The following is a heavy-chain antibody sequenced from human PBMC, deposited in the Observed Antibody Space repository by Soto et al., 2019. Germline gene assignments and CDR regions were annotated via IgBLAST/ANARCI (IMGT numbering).Heavy chain of an antibody. D-gene: IGHD3-9*01. CDR3: ARGGLTGYFLYYFDY. V-gene: IGHV3-21*01. J-gene: IGHJ4*02. CDR1: GFTFSSYS. Sequence: EVQLVESGGGLVKPGGSLRLSCAASGFTFSSYSMNWVRQAPGKGLEWVSSISSSSSYIYYADSVKGRFTISRDNAKNSLYLQMNSLRAEDTAVYYCARGGLTGYFLYYFDYWGQGTLVTVSS. CDR2: ISSSSSYI.